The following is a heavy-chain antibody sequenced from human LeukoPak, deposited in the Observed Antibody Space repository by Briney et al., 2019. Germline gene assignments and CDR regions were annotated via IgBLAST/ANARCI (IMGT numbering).Heavy chain of an antibody. CDR1: GGSLSDDY. CDR3: ARRRPAPMVNLEEDQQYYMDV. J-gene: IGHJ6*03. D-gene: IGHD5-18*01. V-gene: IGHV4-59*08. Sequence: PSETLSLTCSVSGGSLSDDYWSWIRQPPGKALEWIGYINNGGSTNYNPSLKSRVTMSVDTSKNQFSLNLRSVSAADTAVYYCARRRPAPMVNLEEDQQYYMDVWGSGTTVTVSS. CDR2: INNGGST.